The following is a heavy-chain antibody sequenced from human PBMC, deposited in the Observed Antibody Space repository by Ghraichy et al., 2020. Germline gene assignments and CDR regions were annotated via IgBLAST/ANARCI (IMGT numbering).Heavy chain of an antibody. CDR3: AKKTAAGTHYYYYMDV. CDR1: GFTFSSYA. D-gene: IGHD6-13*01. V-gene: IGHV3-23*01. CDR2: ISGSGGST. Sequence: GGSLRLSCAASGFTFSSYAMSWVRQAPGKGLEWVSAISGSGGSTYYADSVKGRFTISRDNSKNTLYLQMNSLRAEDTAVYYCAKKTAAGTHYYYYMDVWGKGTTVTVSS. J-gene: IGHJ6*03.